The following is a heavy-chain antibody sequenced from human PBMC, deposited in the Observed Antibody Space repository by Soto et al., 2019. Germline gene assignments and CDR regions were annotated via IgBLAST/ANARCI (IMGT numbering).Heavy chain of an antibody. CDR3: VHQDWNSNNYCFDR. CDR1: GFSLSTSGVG. V-gene: IGHV2-5*02. Sequence: QITVKESGPKLVNPSQPLTLTCVFSGFSLSTSGVGVGWVRQPPGKAPEWLALIYWDDDKRYRPSLKSRLSITKDTSNDQVVFTMSNMDPVDTATYYFVHQDWNSNNYCFDRWGRGTLVTVSS. J-gene: IGHJ2*01. D-gene: IGHD1-1*01. CDR2: IYWDDDK.